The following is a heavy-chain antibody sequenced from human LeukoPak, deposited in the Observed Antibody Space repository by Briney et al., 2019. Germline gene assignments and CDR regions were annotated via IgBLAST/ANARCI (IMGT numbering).Heavy chain of an antibody. CDR2: IYHSGST. Sequence: PSETLSLTCAVSGGSLSSGGYSWSWLRQPPGTGLEWIGYIYHSGSTYYNPSLKSRVTISVDRSKNQFSLKLSSVTAADTAVYYCARASDSSGYYFPFQHWGQGTLVTVSS. V-gene: IGHV4-30-2*01. D-gene: IGHD3-22*01. CDR1: GGSLSSGGYS. J-gene: IGHJ1*01. CDR3: ARASDSSGYYFPFQH.